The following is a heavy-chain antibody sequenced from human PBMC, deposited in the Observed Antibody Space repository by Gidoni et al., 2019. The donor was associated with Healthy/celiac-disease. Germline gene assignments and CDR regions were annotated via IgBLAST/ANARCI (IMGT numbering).Heavy chain of an antibody. J-gene: IGHJ6*02. D-gene: IGHD2-2*01. CDR3: GYCSSTRLVGMDV. CDR2: IYSGGST. Sequence: EVQLVESGGGLVKPGGSLRLSCSAPGFTVSSNYMSWVRQAPGKGLEGVSVIYSGGSTYYADSVKGRFTISRDNSKNTLYLQMNSLRAEDTAVYYCGYCSSTRLVGMDVWGQGTTVTVSS. V-gene: IGHV3-66*01. CDR1: GFTVSSNY.